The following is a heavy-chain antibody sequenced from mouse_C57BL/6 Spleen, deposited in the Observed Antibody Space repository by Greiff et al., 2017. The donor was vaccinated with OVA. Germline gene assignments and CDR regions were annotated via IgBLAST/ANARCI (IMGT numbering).Heavy chain of an antibody. J-gene: IGHJ2*01. CDR2: INPNNGGT. CDR3: ARGGDVGY. D-gene: IGHD3-3*01. CDR1: GYTFTDYY. Sequence: EVNLQQSGPELVKPGASVKISCKASGYTFTDYYMNWVKQSHGKSLEWIGDINPNNGGTSYNQKFKGKATLTVDKSSSTAYMELRSLTSEDSAVYYCARGGDVGYWGQGTTLTVSS. V-gene: IGHV1-26*01.